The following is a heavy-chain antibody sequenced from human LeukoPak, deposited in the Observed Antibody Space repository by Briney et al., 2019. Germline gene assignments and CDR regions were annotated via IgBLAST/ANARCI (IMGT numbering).Heavy chain of an antibody. CDR3: AREAGKYDFDY. V-gene: IGHV1-46*01. CDR1: GYTFTSYY. CDR2: INPSGGST. D-gene: IGHD2-2*01. Sequence: EASVKVSCKASGYTFTSYYMHWVRQAPGQGLEWMGIINPSGGSTSYAQKFQGRVTMTRDMSTSTVYMELSSLRSEDTAVYYCAREAGKYDFDYWGQGTLVTVSS. J-gene: IGHJ4*02.